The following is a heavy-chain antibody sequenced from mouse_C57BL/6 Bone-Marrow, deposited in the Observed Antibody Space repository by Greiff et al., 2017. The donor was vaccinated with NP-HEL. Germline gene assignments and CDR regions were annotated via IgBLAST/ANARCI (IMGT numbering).Heavy chain of an antibody. V-gene: IGHV1-39*01. Sequence: EVQLQQSGPELVKPGASVKISCKASGYSFTDYNMNWVKQSNGKSLEWIGVINPNYGTTSYNQKFKGKATLTVDQSSSTAYMQLNSLISEESAVYYCARWWYYGSSYPYFDYWGQGTTLTVSS. CDR2: INPNYGTT. D-gene: IGHD1-1*01. J-gene: IGHJ2*01. CDR3: ARWWYYGSSYPYFDY. CDR1: GYSFTDYN.